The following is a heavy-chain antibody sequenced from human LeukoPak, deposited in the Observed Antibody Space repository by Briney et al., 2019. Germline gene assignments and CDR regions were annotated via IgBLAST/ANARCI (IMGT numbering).Heavy chain of an antibody. J-gene: IGHJ4*02. D-gene: IGHD2-15*01. CDR1: GYTFTSYG. CDR2: ISAYNGNT. V-gene: IGHV1-18*01. CDR3: ARDLGSGGSYDY. Sequence: ASVKVSCKASGYTFTSYGISWVRQAPGQGLEWMGWISAYNGNTNYAQKLQGRVTMTTDTSTSTAYMELSSLRSEDTAVYYCARDLGSGGSYDYWGQGTLVTVSS.